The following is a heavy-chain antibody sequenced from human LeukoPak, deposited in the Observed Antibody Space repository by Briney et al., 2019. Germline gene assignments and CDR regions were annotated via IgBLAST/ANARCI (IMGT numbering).Heavy chain of an antibody. CDR1: GGSISSNNYY. CDR2: IYYSGST. J-gene: IGHJ4*02. V-gene: IGHV4-39*01. D-gene: IGHD3-22*01. CDR3: ARHRGVRDTMIVVVITDVDY. Sequence: ASETLSLTCTVSGGSISSNNYYWGWIRQPPGKGLEWIGNIYYSGSTYYNPSLKSRVTISVDTSKNQFSLKLNSVTAADTAVYYCARHRGVRDTMIVVVITDVDYWGQGTLVTVSS.